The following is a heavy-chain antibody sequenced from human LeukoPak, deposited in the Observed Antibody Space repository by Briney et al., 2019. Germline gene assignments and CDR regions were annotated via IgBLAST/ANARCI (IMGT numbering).Heavy chain of an antibody. CDR2: INPSGGST. CDR3: ARASDYGDQTDYFDY. J-gene: IGHJ4*02. D-gene: IGHD4-17*01. Sequence: GASVKVSCKASGYTFTSYYMHWVRQAPGQGLEWMEIINPSGGSTSYAQKFQGSVTMTRDTSTSTVYMELSSLRSEDTAVYYCARASDYGDQTDYFDYWGQGTLVTVSS. CDR1: GYTFTSYY. V-gene: IGHV1-46*01.